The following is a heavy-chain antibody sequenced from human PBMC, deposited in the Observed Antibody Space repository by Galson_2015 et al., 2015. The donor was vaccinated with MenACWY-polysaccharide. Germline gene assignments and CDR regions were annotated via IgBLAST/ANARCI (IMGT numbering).Heavy chain of an antibody. CDR3: ARESSRIVFHAFEI. CDR2: IQNVGSPK. J-gene: IGHJ3*02. CDR1: GLTFRSSG. V-gene: IGHV3-33*05. Sequence: SLRLSCAASGLTFRSSGMHWVRQAPGKGLEWVALIQNVGSPKAYADSVKGRFTISRDSSKNTLYLEMNSLRAEDTAVYYCARESSRIVFHAFEIWGQGTMVTVSS. D-gene: IGHD6-19*01.